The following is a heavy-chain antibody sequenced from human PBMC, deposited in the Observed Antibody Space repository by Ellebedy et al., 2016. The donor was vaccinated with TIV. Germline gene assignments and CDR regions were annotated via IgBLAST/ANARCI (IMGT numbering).Heavy chain of an antibody. J-gene: IGHJ5*02. CDR1: GFTFSRYN. CDR3: SRKGSGFDP. CDR2: ISSSGDTI. V-gene: IGHV3-48*02. Sequence: PGGSLRLSCAASGFTFSRYNMNWVRQAPGKGLDWVSYISSSGDTIFYADSVKGRFSTSRDNAKSSLYLHMSSLRDADTAVYYCSRKGSGFDPWGQGTLVTVSS.